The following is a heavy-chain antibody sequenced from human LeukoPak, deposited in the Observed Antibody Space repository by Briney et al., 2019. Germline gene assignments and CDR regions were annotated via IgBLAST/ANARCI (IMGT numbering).Heavy chain of an antibody. Sequence: GGSLRLSCAASGFTFSNYWMNWVRQAPGKGLEWVANIKQDGSEMYSVDSVKGRFTISRDNAKNSLYLQMNSLRAEDTAVYYCASKAAAVRHLDYWGQGTLVTVSS. CDR3: ASKAAAVRHLDY. J-gene: IGHJ4*02. V-gene: IGHV3-7*02. CDR1: GFTFSNYW. D-gene: IGHD6-13*01. CDR2: IKQDGSEM.